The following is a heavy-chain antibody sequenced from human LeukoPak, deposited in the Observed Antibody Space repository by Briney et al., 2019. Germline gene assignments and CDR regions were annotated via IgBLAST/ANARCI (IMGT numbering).Heavy chain of an antibody. D-gene: IGHD3-3*02. Sequence: PGRSLRLSCAASGFTVSTKYMNWVRQAPGKGLEWVSIICGGIIYYADSVKGRFTISRDTSKNTLSLQMNSLRVEDTAVYFCARLGDHFHWNLDLWGRGTLVTVSP. J-gene: IGHJ2*01. V-gene: IGHV3-53*01. CDR2: ICGGII. CDR3: ARLGDHFHWNLDL. CDR1: GFTVSTKY.